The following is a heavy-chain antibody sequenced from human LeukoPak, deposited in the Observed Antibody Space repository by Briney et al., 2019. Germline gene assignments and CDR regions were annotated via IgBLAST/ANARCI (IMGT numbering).Heavy chain of an antibody. V-gene: IGHV3-7*01. J-gene: IGHJ4*02. CDR2: IKEDGSKT. D-gene: IGHD5-24*01. Sequence: GGSLRLSCAASSFTFSSYWMTWVRQAPGKVLEWVANIKEDGSKTFYVDSVKGRFTISRDNAKNSVYLQMNSLSAEDTAIYYCARDRRDGYNVLDYWGQGTLVTVSS. CDR1: SFTFSSYW. CDR3: ARDRRDGYNVLDY.